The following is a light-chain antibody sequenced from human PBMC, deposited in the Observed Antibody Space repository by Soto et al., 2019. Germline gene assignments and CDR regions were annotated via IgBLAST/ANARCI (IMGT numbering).Light chain of an antibody. CDR2: GGS. V-gene: IGKV3-20*01. J-gene: IGKJ5*01. CDR1: QSVGSAY. Sequence: EIVLTQSPGTLSLSPGERATISCRASQSVGSAYLAWYQQRPGQAPRLLIYGGSSRATGIPDRFSGRGSGTDFSLTISRLEPEDVALYYCQQYDTSPITFGQGTRLEIK. CDR3: QQYDTSPIT.